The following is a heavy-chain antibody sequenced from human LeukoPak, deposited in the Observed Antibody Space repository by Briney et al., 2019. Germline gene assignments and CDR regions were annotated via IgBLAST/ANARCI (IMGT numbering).Heavy chain of an antibody. J-gene: IGHJ5*02. CDR2: FHNSRTT. V-gene: IGHV4-59*01. CDR1: GGSISGYS. CDR3: ARGHLGLSP. D-gene: IGHD3-10*01. Sequence: PSETLSLTCTVSGGSISGYSWTWIRQPPGQGLEWIGYFHNSRTTSYNPSLTGRVIISVDTAMDQISLKLKSVTAADTAVYYCARGHLGLSPWGQGTLVTVSS.